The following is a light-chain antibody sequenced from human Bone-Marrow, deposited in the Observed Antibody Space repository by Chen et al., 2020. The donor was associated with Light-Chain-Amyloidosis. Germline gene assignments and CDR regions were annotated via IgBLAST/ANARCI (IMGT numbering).Light chain of an antibody. V-gene: IGLV3-25*03. CDR3: QSADSSGTYEVI. Sequence: SYELTQPPSVSVSPGPTARITCSGDDLPTKYAYWYQQKPGQAPVLVIHRDTERPSGISARCPGSSSGTTATLTISGFQAEDEADYHCQSADSSGTYEVIFGGGTKLTVL. CDR2: RDT. CDR1: DLPTKY. J-gene: IGLJ2*01.